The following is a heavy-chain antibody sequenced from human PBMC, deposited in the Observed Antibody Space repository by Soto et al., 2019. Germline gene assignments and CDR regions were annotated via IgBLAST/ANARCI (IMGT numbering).Heavy chain of an antibody. J-gene: IGHJ4*02. CDR2: ISYDGSNK. Sequence: GGSLRLSCAASGFTFSSYGRHWGRQAPGKGLEWVAVISYDGSNKYYADSVKGRFTISRDNSKNTLYLQMNSLRAEDTAVYYCAKDAEVVVIGPHFDYWGQGTLVTVSS. CDR1: GFTFSSYG. V-gene: IGHV3-30*18. CDR3: AKDAEVVVIGPHFDY. D-gene: IGHD3-22*01.